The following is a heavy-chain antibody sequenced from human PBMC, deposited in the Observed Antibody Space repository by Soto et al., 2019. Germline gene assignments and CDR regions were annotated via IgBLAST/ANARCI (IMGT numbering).Heavy chain of an antibody. CDR2: IYPGDSDT. V-gene: IGHV5-51*01. CDR1: GYSFTSYW. Sequence: GESLKISCKGSGYSFTSYWIGWVRQMPGKGLEWMGIIYPGDSDTRYSPSFQGQVTISADKSISTAYLQWSSLKASDTAMYYCARRRYVVVVPAAIQVIAAARDAFDIWGQGTMVTVSS. CDR3: ARRRYVVVVPAAIQVIAAARDAFDI. D-gene: IGHD2-2*02. J-gene: IGHJ3*02.